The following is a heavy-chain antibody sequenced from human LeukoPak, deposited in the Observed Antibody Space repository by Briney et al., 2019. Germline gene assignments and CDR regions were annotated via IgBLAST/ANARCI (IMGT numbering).Heavy chain of an antibody. V-gene: IGHV3-21*01. CDR3: ASENIGGDSYYYYYYYMDV. CDR1: GFTFSSYS. Sequence: GGSLRLSYAASGFTFSSYSMNWVRQAPGKGLEWVSSISSSSSYIYYADSVKGRFTISRDNAKNSLYLQMNSLRAEDTAVYYCASENIGGDSYYYYYYYMDVWGKGTTVTVSS. J-gene: IGHJ6*03. CDR2: ISSSSSYI. D-gene: IGHD1-26*01.